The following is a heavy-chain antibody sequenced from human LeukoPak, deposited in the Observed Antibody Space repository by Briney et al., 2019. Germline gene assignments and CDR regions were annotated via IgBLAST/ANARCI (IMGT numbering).Heavy chain of an antibody. CDR3: ARHGSRPFDL. J-gene: IGHJ3*01. V-gene: IGHV4-59*08. CDR1: GGSISSYF. Sequence: SETLSLTCTVSGGSISSYFWSWIRQPPGKGLEWIGYIYYSGSTNYNPSLKSRVTISVDTSKNQFSLKLISVTAADTALYYCARHGSRPFDLWGQGTMVTVSS. D-gene: IGHD6-13*01. CDR2: IYYSGST.